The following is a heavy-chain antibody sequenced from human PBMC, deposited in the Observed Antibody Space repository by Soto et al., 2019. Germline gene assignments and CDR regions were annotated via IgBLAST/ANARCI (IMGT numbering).Heavy chain of an antibody. CDR1: GYTFTSYG. J-gene: IGHJ6*03. CDR3: ARWAVYCSGGSCYSAAYYYYMDV. D-gene: IGHD2-15*01. CDR2: ISAYNGNT. V-gene: IGHV1-18*01. Sequence: GASVKVSCKASGYTFTSYGISWVRQAPGQGLEWMGWISAYNGNTNYAQKLQGRVTMTTDTSTSTAYMELRSLRSDDTAVYYCARWAVYCSGGSCYSAAYYYYMDVWGKGTTVTVSS.